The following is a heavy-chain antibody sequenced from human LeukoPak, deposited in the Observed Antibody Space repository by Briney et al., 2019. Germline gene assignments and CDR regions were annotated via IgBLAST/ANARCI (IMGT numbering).Heavy chain of an antibody. CDR1: GYTFTSYD. V-gene: IGHV1-8*01. D-gene: IGHD7-27*01. CDR3: ARGLGIRGDAFDI. Sequence: ASVKVSCKASGYTFTSYDINWVRQANGQGLEWMGWMDPNSGNTGYAQKFQGRVTMTRNTSISTAYMELSSLRSEDTAVYYCARGLGIRGDAFDIWGQGTMVTVSS. CDR2: MDPNSGNT. J-gene: IGHJ3*02.